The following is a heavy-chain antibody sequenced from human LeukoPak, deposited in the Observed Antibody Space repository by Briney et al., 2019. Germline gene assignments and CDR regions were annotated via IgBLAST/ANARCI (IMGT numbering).Heavy chain of an antibody. Sequence: GGSLRLSCAASGFTFSNYSMNWVRQAPGKGLEWVSSISSRSSYIYYADSVKGRFTISRDNAKNSLYLQMNSLRVEDTAVYYCARAHNWKYGTFDYWGQGTLVTVSS. D-gene: IGHD1-7*01. J-gene: IGHJ4*02. CDR2: ISSRSSYI. V-gene: IGHV3-21*01. CDR3: ARAHNWKYGTFDY. CDR1: GFTFSNYS.